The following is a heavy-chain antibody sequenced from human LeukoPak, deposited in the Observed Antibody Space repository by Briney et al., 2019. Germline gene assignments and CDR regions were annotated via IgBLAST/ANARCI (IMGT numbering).Heavy chain of an antibody. CDR3: ASLEPGIAAVNY. Sequence: SETLSLTCTVSGASISSSDYYWGWIRQPPGKGLEWVGSIYYNSGTTQYNPSLESRVTISVDTSKNQFSLRLSSVTAADTAVYYCASLEPGIAAVNYWGQGTLVTVSS. CDR1: GASISSSDYY. V-gene: IGHV4-39*01. CDR2: IYYNSGTT. J-gene: IGHJ4*02. D-gene: IGHD6-13*01.